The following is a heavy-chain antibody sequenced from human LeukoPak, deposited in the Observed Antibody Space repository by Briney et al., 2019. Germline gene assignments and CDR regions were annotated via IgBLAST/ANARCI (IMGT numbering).Heavy chain of an antibody. J-gene: IGHJ4*02. V-gene: IGHV3-30*18. D-gene: IGHD6-13*01. CDR2: ISYDGSSK. CDR1: GFTFSSYG. Sequence: GRSLRLSCAASGFTFSSYGMHWVRQAPGKGLEWVAVISYDGSSKYYADSVKGRFTISRDNSKNTLYLQMNSLRAEDTAVYYCAKAPVAAAGYYFDYWGQGTLVTVSS. CDR3: AKAPVAAAGYYFDY.